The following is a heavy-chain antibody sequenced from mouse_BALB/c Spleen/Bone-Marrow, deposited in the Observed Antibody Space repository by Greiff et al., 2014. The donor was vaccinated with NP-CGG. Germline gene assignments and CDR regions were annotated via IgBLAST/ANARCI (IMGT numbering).Heavy chain of an antibody. CDR1: GYTFTSYW. CDR3: SRECYYGSPFAY. CDR2: INPSTGYT. J-gene: IGHJ3*01. Sequence: VQLQESGAELAKPGASVKMSCKASGYTFTSYWMHWVKQRPGQGLEWIGYINPSTGYTEYNQKFKDKATLTADKSSSTAYMQLSSLTSEVSACYCCSRECYYGSPFAYWGQGTLVSVSA. V-gene: IGHV1-7*01. D-gene: IGHD1-1*01.